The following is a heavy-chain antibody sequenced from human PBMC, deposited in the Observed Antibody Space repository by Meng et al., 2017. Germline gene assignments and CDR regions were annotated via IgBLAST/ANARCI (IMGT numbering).Heavy chain of an antibody. CDR1: GFTFSSYW. J-gene: IGHJ4*02. D-gene: IGHD4-11*01. CDR2: VNSDGSST. V-gene: IGHV3-74*01. CDR3: ARDDAMTTVTTIGY. Sequence: QRGEQGGGFFQPGGPLILSFTASGFTFSSYWMHWVRQAPGKGLVWVSRVNSDGSSTSYADSVKGRFTISRDNAKNTLYLQMNSLRAEDTAVYYCARDDAMTTVTTIGYWGQGTLVTVSS.